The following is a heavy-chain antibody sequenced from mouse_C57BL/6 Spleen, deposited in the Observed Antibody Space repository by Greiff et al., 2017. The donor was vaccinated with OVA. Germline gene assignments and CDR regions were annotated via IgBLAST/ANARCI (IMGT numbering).Heavy chain of an antibody. CDR1: GYTFTSYG. CDR3: AYDYDEAMDY. D-gene: IGHD2-4*01. CDR2: IYPRSGNT. J-gene: IGHJ4*01. V-gene: IGHV1-81*01. Sequence: VNVVESGAELARPGASVKLSCKASGYTFTSYGISWVKQRTGQGLEWIGEIYPRSGNTYYNEKFKGKATLTADKSSSTAYMELRSLTSEDSAVYFCAYDYDEAMDYWGQGTSVTVSS.